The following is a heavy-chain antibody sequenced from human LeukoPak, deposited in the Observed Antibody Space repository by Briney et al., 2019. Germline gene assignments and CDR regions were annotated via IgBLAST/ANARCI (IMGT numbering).Heavy chain of an antibody. V-gene: IGHV1-69*13. J-gene: IGHJ5*02. Sequence: SVKVSCKASGGTFSSYAISWVRQAPGQGLEWMRGIIPIFGTTNYAQKFQGRVTITADESTSTAYMELSSLRSEDTAVYYCARAEVRGVIITSWFDPWGQGTLVTVSS. CDR1: GGTFSSYA. CDR3: ARAEVRGVIITSWFDP. CDR2: IIPIFGTT. D-gene: IGHD3-10*01.